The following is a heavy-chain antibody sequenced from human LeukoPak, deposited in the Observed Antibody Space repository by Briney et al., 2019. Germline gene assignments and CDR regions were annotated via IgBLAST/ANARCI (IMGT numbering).Heavy chain of an antibody. V-gene: IGHV3-53*04. J-gene: IGHJ6*02. D-gene: IGHD6-13*01. CDR3: ARSRSSWSWDYYGMDV. CDR1: GFTVSSNY. CDR2: IYSGGST. Sequence: GGSLRLSCAASGFTVSSNYMSWVRQAPGKGLEWVSVIYSGGSTYYADSVKGRFTISRHNSKNTLYLQMNSLRAEDTAVYYCARSRSSWSWDYYGMDVWGQGTTVTVSS.